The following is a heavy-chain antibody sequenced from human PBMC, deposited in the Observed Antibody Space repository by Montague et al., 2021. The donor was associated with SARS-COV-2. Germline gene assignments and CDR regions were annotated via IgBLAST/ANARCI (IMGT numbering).Heavy chain of an antibody. CDR3: ARMALASSSSDFDY. CDR2: IYHSGST. J-gene: IGHJ4*02. V-gene: IGHV4-4*02. CDR1: GGSISSSNW. Sequence: SETLSLTCAVSGGSISSSNWWSWVRQPPGKGLAWIGEIYHSGSTNYNPSLKSRVTISVDKPKNQFSLKLSSVTAADTAVYYCARMALASSSSDFDYWGQGTLVTVSS. D-gene: IGHD6-6*01.